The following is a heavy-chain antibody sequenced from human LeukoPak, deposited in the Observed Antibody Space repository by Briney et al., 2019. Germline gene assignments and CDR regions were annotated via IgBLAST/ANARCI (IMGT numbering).Heavy chain of an antibody. CDR1: GYIFTNYW. D-gene: IGHD6-6*01. Sequence: GESLKISRQVSGYIFTNYWIGWVRQMPGKGLESMGIIYPADSDTTYSPSFQGQVTISADNSITTAYLQWSSLKASDTAMYYCARSAAARRGLYFDYWGQGTLVTISS. J-gene: IGHJ4*02. CDR2: IYPADSDT. CDR3: ARSAAARRGLYFDY. V-gene: IGHV5-51*01.